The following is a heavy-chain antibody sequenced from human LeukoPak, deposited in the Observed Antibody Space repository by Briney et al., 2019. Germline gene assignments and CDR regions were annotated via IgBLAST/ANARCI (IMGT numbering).Heavy chain of an antibody. J-gene: IGHJ4*02. Sequence: PGGSLRLSCAASGFTFSTYWMTWVRQAPGKGLEWVANIKQDGSEKYYVDSVKGRFTVSRDNAKNSLYLQMNSLGAEDTAVYYCARDPPVTARDWGQGTLVTVSS. D-gene: IGHD2-21*02. CDR1: GFTFSTYW. CDR3: ARDPPVTARD. CDR2: IKQDGSEK. V-gene: IGHV3-7*01.